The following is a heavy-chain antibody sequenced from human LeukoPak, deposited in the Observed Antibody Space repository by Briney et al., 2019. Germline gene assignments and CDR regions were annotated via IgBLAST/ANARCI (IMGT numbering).Heavy chain of an antibody. J-gene: IGHJ4*02. CDR3: ARDPPQESSGSYYPGYYFDY. V-gene: IGHV1-46*01. D-gene: IGHD1-26*01. CDR1: GYTFTSYG. Sequence: GASVKVSCKASGYTFTSYGISWVRQAPGQGLEWMGIINPSGGSTSYAQKFQGRVTMTRDMSTSTVYMELSSLRSEDTAVYYCARDPPQESSGSYYPGYYFDYWGQGTLVTVSS. CDR2: INPSGGST.